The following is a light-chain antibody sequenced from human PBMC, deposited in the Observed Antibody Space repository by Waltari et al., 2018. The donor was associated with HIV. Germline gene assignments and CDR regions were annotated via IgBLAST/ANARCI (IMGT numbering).Light chain of an antibody. J-gene: IGKJ1*01. CDR1: QSVSSSF. CDR3: QQYGSAPRWT. Sequence: IVLTQSPGTLSLSPGESGTLSCKTSQSVSSSFLAWYQQKFGQSPRLLIYGTSRRAIVIADRCTASGSGSDFALSISRVEPEDSARYYCQQYGSAPRWTFGQGTKVEI. CDR2: GTS. V-gene: IGKV3-20*01.